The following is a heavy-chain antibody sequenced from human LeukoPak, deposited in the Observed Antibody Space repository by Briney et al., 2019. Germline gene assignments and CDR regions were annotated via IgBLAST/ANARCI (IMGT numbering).Heavy chain of an antibody. J-gene: IGHJ6*02. CDR3: ARLSTGAYGMDV. Sequence: SETLSLTCTVSGGSISSYYWSWIRQPPGKGLEWIGYIYYSGSTNYNPSLKSRVTISVDTSKNQFSLKLSSVTAADTAVYYCARLSTGAYGMDVWGQGTTVNVSS. CDR2: IYYSGST. V-gene: IGHV4-59*08. D-gene: IGHD1-26*01. CDR1: GGSISSYY.